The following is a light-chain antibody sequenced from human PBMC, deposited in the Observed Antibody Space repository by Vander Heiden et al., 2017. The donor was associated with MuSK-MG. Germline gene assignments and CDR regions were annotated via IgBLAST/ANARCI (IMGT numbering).Light chain of an antibody. CDR2: QDS. V-gene: IGLV3-1*01. CDR1: KLGDKY. Sequence: SYELTQPPSVSVSPGQTASITCSGDKLGDKYACWYQPKPGQSPVLVIYQDSKRTAGRPERFSGSNSGTTATLTISVTQAGDEDYYYCQAWDSSTVVFGGGTKRTVL. CDR3: QAWDSSTVV. J-gene: IGLJ2*01.